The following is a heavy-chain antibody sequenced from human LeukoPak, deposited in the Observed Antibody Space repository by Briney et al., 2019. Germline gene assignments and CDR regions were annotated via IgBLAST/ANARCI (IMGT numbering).Heavy chain of an antibody. Sequence: GGSLRLSCAASGFTFSSYAMNWVRQAPGKGLEWVSAISGSGGNTYYADSVKGRFTISRENSKNTLYLQMNSLRAEDTAVYYCAKMYYYDSSGYRNYYFDYWGQGTLVIVSS. CDR2: ISGSGGNT. V-gene: IGHV3-23*01. D-gene: IGHD3-22*01. J-gene: IGHJ4*02. CDR1: GFTFSSYA. CDR3: AKMYYYDSSGYRNYYFDY.